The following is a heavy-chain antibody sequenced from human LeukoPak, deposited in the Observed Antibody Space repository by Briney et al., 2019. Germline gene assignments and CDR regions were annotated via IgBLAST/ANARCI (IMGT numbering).Heavy chain of an antibody. Sequence: GGSLRLSCVASGFTFSSYGMHWVRQAPGKGLEWVAVIWYDGSNKYYADSVKGRFTISRDNSKNTLYLQMNSLRAEDTAVYYCARPTERDAFDIWGQGTMVTVSS. CDR1: GFTFSSYG. V-gene: IGHV3-33*08. J-gene: IGHJ3*02. CDR3: ARPTERDAFDI. D-gene: IGHD4-11*01. CDR2: IWYDGSNK.